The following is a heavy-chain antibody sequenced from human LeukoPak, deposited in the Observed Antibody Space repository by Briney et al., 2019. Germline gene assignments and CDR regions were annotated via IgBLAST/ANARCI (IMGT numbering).Heavy chain of an antibody. CDR2: ISWNSGSI. J-gene: IGHJ4*02. Sequence: SLRLSCAASGFTFDDYAMHWVRHAPGKGLEWVSGISWNSGSIGYADSVKGRFTISRDNAKNSLYLQMNSLRAEDTALYYCAKDNIPGIAAAGSFDYWGQGTLVTVSS. CDR1: GFTFDDYA. D-gene: IGHD6-13*01. CDR3: AKDNIPGIAAAGSFDY. V-gene: IGHV3-9*01.